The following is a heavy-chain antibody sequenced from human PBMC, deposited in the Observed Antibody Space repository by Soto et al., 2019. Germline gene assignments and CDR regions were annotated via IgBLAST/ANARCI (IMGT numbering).Heavy chain of an antibody. CDR3: ARGSTIVRGAPSWFDP. D-gene: IGHD3-10*01. J-gene: IGHJ5*02. CDR1: GGTFSRYT. V-gene: IGHV1-69*02. Sequence: QVQLVQSGAEVKKPGSSVKVSCKASGGTFSRYTINWVRQAPGQGLEWMGRIIPIAAIANYTQKFQGRVTITVDKSSTTAYMELSSLSSDVTAVYYCARGSTIVRGAPSWFDPWGQGTLVTVSS. CDR2: IIPIAAIA.